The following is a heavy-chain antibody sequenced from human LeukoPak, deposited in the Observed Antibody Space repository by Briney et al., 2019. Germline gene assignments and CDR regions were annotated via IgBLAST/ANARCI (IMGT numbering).Heavy chain of an antibody. CDR3: ARGAQDNCNYRPGAINWFDP. CDR1: GGSISSGGYY. CDR2: IYYSGST. Sequence: SETLSLTCTVSGGSISSGGYYWSWIRQHPGKGLEWIGYIYYSGSTYYNPSLKSRVTISVDTSKNQFSLKLSSVTAADTAVYYCARGAQDNCNYRPGAINWFDPWGQGTLVTVSS. J-gene: IGHJ5*02. D-gene: IGHD1-7*01. V-gene: IGHV4-31*03.